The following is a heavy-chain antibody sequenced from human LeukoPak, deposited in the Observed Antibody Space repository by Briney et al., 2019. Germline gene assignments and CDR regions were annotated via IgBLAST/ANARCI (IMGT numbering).Heavy chain of an antibody. CDR1: GGTFTSYD. CDR2: MNPNSGNT. Sequence: ASVKVSCKASGGTFTSYDINWVRQATGQGLEWMGWMNPNSGNTGYAQKFQSRVTMTRNTSISTAYMELSSLRSEDTAVYYCARGRPRDGSGSYYNFLSSPQSWFDPWGQGTLVTVSS. D-gene: IGHD3-10*01. V-gene: IGHV1-8*01. J-gene: IGHJ5*02. CDR3: ARGRPRDGSGSYYNFLSSPQSWFDP.